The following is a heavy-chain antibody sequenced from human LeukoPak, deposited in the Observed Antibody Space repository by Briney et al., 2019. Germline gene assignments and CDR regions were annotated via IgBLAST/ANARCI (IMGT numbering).Heavy chain of an antibody. D-gene: IGHD6-19*01. CDR1: GYNFNTYW. J-gene: IGHJ4*02. V-gene: IGHV5-51*01. Sequence: GESLKISCKGSGYNFNTYWIGWVRQMPGKGLEWMGIIYPDDSDARYSPSFQGQVTISAEKSISTAFLQWTSLKASDTATYYCARLSSGWCFNFWGQGTLVTVSS. CDR2: IYPDDSDA. CDR3: ARLSSGWCFNF.